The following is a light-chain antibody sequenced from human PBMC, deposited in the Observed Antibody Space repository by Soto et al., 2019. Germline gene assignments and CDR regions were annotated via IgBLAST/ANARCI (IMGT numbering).Light chain of an antibody. CDR2: STS. CDR1: QSVDNW. J-gene: IGKJ5*01. CDR3: QQANTFPFT. V-gene: IGKV1-12*01. Sequence: DIQLTQSPSSVSASVGDSVTITCRASQSVDNWLAWYQQKPGKAPKPLIYSTSSLQSGVPSRFSGSGSGTDFTLTISGLQPEDFAIYYCQQANTFPFTFGQGTRLDIK.